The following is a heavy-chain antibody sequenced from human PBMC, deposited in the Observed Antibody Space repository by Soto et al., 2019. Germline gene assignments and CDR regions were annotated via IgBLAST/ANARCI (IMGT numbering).Heavy chain of an antibody. V-gene: IGHV3-23*01. CDR3: AKNRGSGSYTNWNFDV. J-gene: IGHJ2*01. CDR2: IHGGGDYT. Sequence: EVQVLESGGGLVQPGGPLRPCCSASGFTFSNDARSGGRQAPGEGLEWVSTIHGGGDYTHYTDSVKGRFTISRDNSRNTLFLQMNSLRAEDTAVYYCAKNRGSGSYTNWNFDVWGRGTLVTVSS. CDR1: GFTFSNDA. D-gene: IGHD1-26*01.